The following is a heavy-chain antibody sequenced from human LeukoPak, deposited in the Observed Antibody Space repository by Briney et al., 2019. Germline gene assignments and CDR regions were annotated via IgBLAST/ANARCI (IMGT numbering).Heavy chain of an antibody. D-gene: IGHD3-10*01. CDR3: ERDHMVRDDAFDI. CDR2: ISSSRSYI. J-gene: IGHJ3*02. Sequence: GGSLRLSCAASGFTFSSYSLNWVRQAPGKGLEGVSSISSSRSYIYYADSVKGQFTISRDNAKNSLYLQMNSLRAEDTAVYYCERDHMVRDDAFDIWGQGTMVTVSS. V-gene: IGHV3-21*01. CDR1: GFTFSSYS.